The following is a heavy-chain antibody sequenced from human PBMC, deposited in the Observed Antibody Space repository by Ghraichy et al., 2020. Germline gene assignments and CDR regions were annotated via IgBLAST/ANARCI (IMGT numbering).Heavy chain of an antibody. CDR2: VSGSAYST. V-gene: IGHV3-23*01. CDR3: AKTYGSGNYALDS. CDR1: GFTFSNYA. J-gene: IGHJ4*02. D-gene: IGHD3-10*01. Sequence: GESLRLSCAASGFTFSNYAMTWVRQAPGRGLEWVSTVSGSAYSTHYAGSLRGRFTISRDKSKNTVLLQMNSLSAEDTAIYYCAKTYGSGNYALDSWGQGTLVTVSS.